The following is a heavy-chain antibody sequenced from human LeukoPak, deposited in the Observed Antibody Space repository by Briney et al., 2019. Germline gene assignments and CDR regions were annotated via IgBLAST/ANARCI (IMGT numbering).Heavy chain of an antibody. J-gene: IGHJ3*02. CDR3: AREISRGFDI. V-gene: IGHV3-64*01. CDR2: VSSNGAST. CDR1: GFTFSNYP. Sequence: GGSLRLSCAASGFTFSNYPMHWVRQAPGKGLEPVSAVSSNGASTYYENSVKDRFIVSRDNSKNTLYLQLGSLRAEDTAVYYCAREISRGFDIWGQGTMVTVSS. D-gene: IGHD2/OR15-2a*01.